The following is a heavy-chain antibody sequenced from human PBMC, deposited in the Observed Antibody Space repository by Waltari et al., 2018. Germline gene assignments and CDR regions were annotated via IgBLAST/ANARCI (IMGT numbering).Heavy chain of an antibody. J-gene: IGHJ4*02. CDR1: RDSISSSTYY. D-gene: IGHD2-2*01. Sequence: QVQLQESGPGLVKPSETLSLTCTVFRDSISSSTYYWAWIRQPPGKGLEWIGSIYFSGSTYYNPSLKSRVIMSVDTSKNQFSLKLRSVTAADTIVYYCARRNPYCSSTSCYFDYWGQGILVTVSS. CDR3: ARRNPYCSSTSCYFDY. V-gene: IGHV4-39*01. CDR2: IYFSGST.